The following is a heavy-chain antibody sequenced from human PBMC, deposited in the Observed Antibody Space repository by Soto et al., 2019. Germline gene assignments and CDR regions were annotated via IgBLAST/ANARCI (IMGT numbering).Heavy chain of an antibody. Sequence: PADTLSLTCAFSGASIRSRNWWSWVRQPPGKGLGWIGEIYHSGSTNYNPSLKSRVTISVDRSKNQFSLKLSSVTAADTAVYYCARVMITFGGVIVTSMGAFDIWGQGTMVT. V-gene: IGHV4-4*02. CDR3: ARVMITFGGVIVTSMGAFDI. D-gene: IGHD3-16*02. J-gene: IGHJ3*02. CDR1: GASIRSRNW. CDR2: IYHSGST.